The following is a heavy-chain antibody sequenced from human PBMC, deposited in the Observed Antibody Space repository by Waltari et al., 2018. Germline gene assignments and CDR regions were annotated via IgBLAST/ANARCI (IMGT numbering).Heavy chain of an antibody. V-gene: IGHV3-33*01. CDR2: LWYDGSSQ. CDR1: GIPFRRSA. J-gene: IGHJ4*02. Sequence: QVQLVESGGGVVQPGTSLRLSCAASGIPFRRSAMHWVRQGPGKGLEWVAVLWYDGSSQYYADSVKGRITISRDKSKDTLYLQMNSLRAEDTAVYYCARGDYDYSGYIDYWGQGTLVTVSS. D-gene: IGHD3-22*01. CDR3: ARGDYDYSGYIDY.